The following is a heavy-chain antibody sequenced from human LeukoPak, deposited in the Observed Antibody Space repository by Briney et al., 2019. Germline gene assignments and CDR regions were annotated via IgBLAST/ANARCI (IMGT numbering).Heavy chain of an antibody. CDR1: GFTFSSYG. CDR3: AKDKLYYYDSSGYYPSDY. V-gene: IGHV3-30*02. Sequence: GGSLRLSCAASGFTFSSYGMHWVRQAPGKGLEWVAFIRYDGSNKYYADSVKGRFTISRDNSKNTLYLQMNSLRAEDTAVYYRAKDKLYYYDSSGYYPSDYWGQGTLVTVSS. CDR2: IRYDGSNK. J-gene: IGHJ4*02. D-gene: IGHD3-22*01.